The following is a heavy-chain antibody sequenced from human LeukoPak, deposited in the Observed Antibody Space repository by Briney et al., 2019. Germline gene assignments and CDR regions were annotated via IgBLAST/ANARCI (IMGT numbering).Heavy chain of an antibody. CDR1: GFTFRDYA. J-gene: IGHJ3*02. CDR2: IRSKVYGGTT. V-gene: IGHV3-49*04. CDR3: TRDPYYFDSSGYYHHAFDI. Sequence: PGGSLRLSCTGFGFTFRDYAVSWVRQAPGKGLECMGFIRSKVYGGTTEYAASVKGRFTISRDDSKSIAYLQMNSLKTEDTAVYYCTRDPYYFDSSGYYHHAFDIWGQGTMVSVSS. D-gene: IGHD3-22*01.